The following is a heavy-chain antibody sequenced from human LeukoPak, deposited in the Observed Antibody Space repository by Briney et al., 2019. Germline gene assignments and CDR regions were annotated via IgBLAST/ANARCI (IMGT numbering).Heavy chain of an antibody. V-gene: IGHV4-30-2*01. CDR3: ARARSYYDFWSGSDPYLAFDY. D-gene: IGHD3-3*01. CDR2: INHSGST. J-gene: IGHJ4*02. Sequence: NPSQTLSLTCTVSGGSISSGGYYWSWIRQPPGKGLEWIGEINHSGSTNYNPSLKSRVTISVDTSKSQFSLKLSSVTAADTAVYYCARARSYYDFWSGSDPYLAFDYWGQGTLVTVSS. CDR1: GGSISSGGYY.